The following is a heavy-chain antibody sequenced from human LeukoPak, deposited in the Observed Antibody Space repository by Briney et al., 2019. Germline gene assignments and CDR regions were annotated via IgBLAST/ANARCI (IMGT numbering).Heavy chain of an antibody. V-gene: IGHV1-58*01. CDR1: GFTFSNSA. Sequence: VASVKVSCKAAGFTFSNSAVQWVRQARGQRLEWIGWIVVGSGNSNYAQKFQERVTITRDMSTGTVYMELSSLTSEDTAVYYCARVGRRFGGHPLSFDYWGQGTLVTVSS. J-gene: IGHJ4*02. D-gene: IGHD3-10*01. CDR2: IVVGSGNS. CDR3: ARVGRRFGGHPLSFDY.